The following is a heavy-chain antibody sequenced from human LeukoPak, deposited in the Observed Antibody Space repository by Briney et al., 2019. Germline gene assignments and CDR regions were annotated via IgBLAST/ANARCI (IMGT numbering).Heavy chain of an antibody. CDR2: INHSGST. Sequence: SETLSLTCAVYGGSFSGYYWSWIRQPPGKGLEWIGEINHSGSTNYNPSLKSRVTISVDTSKNQFSLKLSSVTAAGTAVYYCARKRVIVATLRAQRSPFFDIWGQGTMVTVSS. V-gene: IGHV4-34*01. D-gene: IGHD5-12*01. J-gene: IGHJ3*02. CDR3: ARKRVIVATLRAQRSPFFDI. CDR1: GGSFSGYY.